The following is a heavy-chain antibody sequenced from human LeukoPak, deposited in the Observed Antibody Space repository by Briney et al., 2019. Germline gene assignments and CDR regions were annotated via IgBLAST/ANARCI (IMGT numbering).Heavy chain of an antibody. J-gene: IGHJ4*02. V-gene: IGHV3-23*01. CDR2: ISGSGGSR. CDR1: GFTFSSYS. CDR3: AKLREWELPDLFDH. D-gene: IGHD1-26*01. Sequence: GGSLRLSCAASGFTFSSYSMNWVRQAPGKGLEWVSGISGSGGSRFYTDSVKGRFTISRDNSKNTLYLQMNSLRAEDTAVYYCAKLREWELPDLFDHWGQGTLVTVSS.